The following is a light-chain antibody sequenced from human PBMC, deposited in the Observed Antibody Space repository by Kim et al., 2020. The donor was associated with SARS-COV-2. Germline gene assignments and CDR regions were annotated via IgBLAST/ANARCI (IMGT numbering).Light chain of an antibody. J-gene: IGKJ1*01. V-gene: IGKV1-39*01. CDR2: AAS. Sequence: DIQMTQSPSSLSASVGDRVTITCRASQSITTYLNWYQQKPGKAPELLIYAASNLQSGVPSRFSGSGSGTDFTLTINSLQPEDFATYYCQQTYSAPPTFGHGTKVDIK. CDR1: QSITTY. CDR3: QQTYSAPPT.